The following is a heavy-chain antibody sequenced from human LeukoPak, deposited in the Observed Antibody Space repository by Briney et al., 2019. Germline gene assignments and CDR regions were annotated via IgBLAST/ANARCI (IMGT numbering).Heavy chain of an antibody. CDR1: GFTFSDYY. CDR3: ARANEYSSSSWGFDY. J-gene: IGHJ4*02. V-gene: IGHV3-11*01. Sequence: GGSLRLSCAASGFTFSDYYMSWIRQAPGKGLEWVSYISSGGSTIYYADSVKGRFTISRDNAKNSLYLQMNSLRAEDTAVYYCARANEYSSSSWGFDYWGQGTLVTVSS. D-gene: IGHD6-6*01. CDR2: ISSGGSTI.